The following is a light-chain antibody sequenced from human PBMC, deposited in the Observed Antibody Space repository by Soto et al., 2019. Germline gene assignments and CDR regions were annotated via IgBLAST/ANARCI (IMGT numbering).Light chain of an antibody. CDR1: SGHSSYI. J-gene: IGLJ3*02. Sequence: QLVLTQSSSASASLGSSVKLTCTLSSGHSSYIIAWHQQQPGKAPRYLMKLEGSGSYNKGSGVPDRFSGSSSGADRYLTISXLXXXXXADYYCETWDFNTRVFGGGTKVTVL. V-gene: IGLV4-60*02. CDR2: LEGSGSY. CDR3: ETWDFNTRV.